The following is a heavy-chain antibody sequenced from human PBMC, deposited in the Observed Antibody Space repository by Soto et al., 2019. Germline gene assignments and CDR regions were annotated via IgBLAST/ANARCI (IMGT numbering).Heavy chain of an antibody. V-gene: IGHV1-2*02. CDR3: ARAGGYDDYYFDC. D-gene: IGHD5-12*01. CDR1: GYTFTGYY. Sequence: ASVKVSCKASGYTFTGYYMHWVRQAPGQGLEWMGWINPNSGGTNYAQKFQGRVTMTRDTSISTAYMELSRLRSDDTAVYYCARAGGYDDYYFDCRGQGTLVTVSS. J-gene: IGHJ4*02. CDR2: INPNSGGT.